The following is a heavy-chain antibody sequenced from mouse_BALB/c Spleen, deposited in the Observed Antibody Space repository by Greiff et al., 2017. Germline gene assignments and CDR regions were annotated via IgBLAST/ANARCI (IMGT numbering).Heavy chain of an antibody. CDR3: TRGITTARTWFAY. CDR1: GYTFTSYW. V-gene: IGHV1-5*01. D-gene: IGHD1-2*01. J-gene: IGHJ3*01. CDR2: IYPGNSDT. Sequence: EVQLQESGTVLVRPGASVKMSCKASGYTFTSYWMHWVKQRPGQGLEWIGAIYPGNSDTSYNQKFKGKAKLTAVTSTSTAYMELSSLTNEDSAVYYCTRGITTARTWFAYWGQGTLVTVSA.